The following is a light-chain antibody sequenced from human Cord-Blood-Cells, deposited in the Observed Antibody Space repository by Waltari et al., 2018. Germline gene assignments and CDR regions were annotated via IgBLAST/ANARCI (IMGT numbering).Light chain of an antibody. Sequence: QSALTQPASVSGSPGQSITISCTGTSSDVGSYKLVSWYQQTTGKAPKRMIYEGSKRPSGGSNRFSGSKSVNTASLTSSGLQAEDEADYYCCSYAGSSTYYVFGTGTKVTVL. V-gene: IGLV2-23*01. CDR3: CSYAGSSTYYV. J-gene: IGLJ1*01. CDR2: EGS. CDR1: SSDVGSYKL.